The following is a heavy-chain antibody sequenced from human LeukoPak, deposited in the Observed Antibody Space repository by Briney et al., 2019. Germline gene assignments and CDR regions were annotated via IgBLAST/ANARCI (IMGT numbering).Heavy chain of an antibody. J-gene: IGHJ5*02. CDR1: GGSISSGSYY. D-gene: IGHD2-2*02. V-gene: IGHV4-31*03. Sequence: SETLSLTCTVSGGSISSGSYYWSWIRQHPGKGLEWIGYIYYSGSTYYNPSLKSRVTISVDTSKNQFSLKLSSVTAADTAVYYCARSVGYCSSTSCYTSSNWFDPWGQGTLVTVSS. CDR3: ARSVGYCSSTSCYTSSNWFDP. CDR2: IYYSGST.